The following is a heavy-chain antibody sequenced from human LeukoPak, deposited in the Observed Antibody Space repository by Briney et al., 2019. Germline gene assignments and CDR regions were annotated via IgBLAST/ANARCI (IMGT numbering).Heavy chain of an antibody. V-gene: IGHV4-4*07. D-gene: IGHD3-10*01. Sequence: SETLCLTCTVSGGSISPYYWSWIRQPAGKGLEWIGRVHASGSPNYNPSLKSQVIISVDKSKNQFSLNLNSVTAADTAVYYCARGGTYGSGRDQHTTLDYWGLGTMVTVSS. J-gene: IGHJ4*02. CDR2: VHASGSP. CDR3: ARGGTYGSGRDQHTTLDY. CDR1: GGSISPYY.